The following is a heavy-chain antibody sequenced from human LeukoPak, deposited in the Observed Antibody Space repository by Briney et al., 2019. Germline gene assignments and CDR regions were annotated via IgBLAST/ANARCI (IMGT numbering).Heavy chain of an antibody. Sequence: SETLSLTCTVAGGSISSGSYYWSWIRQPAGKGLEWIGRIYPSGSTNYNPSLKSRVPISVDKSNTQFSLKLSSVSAADPAVYFCARETNGYYDHWGQGTLVTVSS. D-gene: IGHD3-22*01. J-gene: IGHJ4*02. CDR1: GGSISSGSYY. CDR3: ARETNGYYDH. CDR2: IYPSGST. V-gene: IGHV4-61*02.